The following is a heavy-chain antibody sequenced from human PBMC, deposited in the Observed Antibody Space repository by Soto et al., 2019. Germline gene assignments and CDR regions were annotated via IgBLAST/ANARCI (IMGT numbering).Heavy chain of an antibody. CDR2: ISYSGNT. D-gene: IGHD2-8*01. J-gene: IGHJ4*02. Sequence: PSETLSLTCTVSGGSISNFYWSWIRQPLGKGLEWIGYISYSGNTNYNPSLKSRVSISVDTSKNQLSLNLTSVTAADTAVYYCARAPMVLSRSYFDSWGQGTPVTVSS. V-gene: IGHV4-59*01. CDR3: ARAPMVLSRSYFDS. CDR1: GGSISNFY.